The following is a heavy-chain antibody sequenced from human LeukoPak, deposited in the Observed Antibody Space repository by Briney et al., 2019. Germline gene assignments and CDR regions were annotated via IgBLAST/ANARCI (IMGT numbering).Heavy chain of an antibody. J-gene: IGHJ5*02. CDR3: ARFTPQGYGWGRYNRFDP. CDR1: GGSISSYY. Sequence: PSETLSLTCTVSGGSISSYYWSWIRQPPGKGLEWIGYIYYSGSTNYNPSLKSRVTISVDTSKNQFSLNLTSVTAADTAVYYCARFTPQGYGWGRYNRFDPWGQGTLVTVSS. CDR2: IYYSGST. V-gene: IGHV4-59*01. D-gene: IGHD3-16*01.